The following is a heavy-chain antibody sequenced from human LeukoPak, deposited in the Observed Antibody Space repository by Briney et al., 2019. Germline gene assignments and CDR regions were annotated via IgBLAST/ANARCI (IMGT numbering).Heavy chain of an antibody. V-gene: IGHV3-48*01. CDR1: GFTFSSYS. D-gene: IGHD6-19*01. Sequence: GGSLRRSCAASGFTFSSYSMNWVRQAPGKGLEWVSYISSSSSTIYYADSVKGRFTISRDNAKNSLYLQMNSLRAEDTAVYYCARLRYSSGWYAAFDIWGQGTMVTVSS. CDR3: ARLRYSSGWYAAFDI. CDR2: ISSSSSTI. J-gene: IGHJ3*02.